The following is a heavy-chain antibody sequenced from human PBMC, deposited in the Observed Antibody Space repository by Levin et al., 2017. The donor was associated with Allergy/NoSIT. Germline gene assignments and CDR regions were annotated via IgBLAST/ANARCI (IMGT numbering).Heavy chain of an antibody. CDR1: GGSISSYY. Sequence: SETLSLTCTVSGGSISSYYWTWIRQPPGKGLERIGYIYSSGGTNYNPSLKSRVPISLDTSKSQFSLRLSSVTPATTAVYYCARSPLPFGRFDPWGQGTLVTVSS. D-gene: IGHD3-10*01. V-gene: IGHV4-59*01. CDR3: ARSPLPFGRFDP. J-gene: IGHJ5*02. CDR2: IYSSGGT.